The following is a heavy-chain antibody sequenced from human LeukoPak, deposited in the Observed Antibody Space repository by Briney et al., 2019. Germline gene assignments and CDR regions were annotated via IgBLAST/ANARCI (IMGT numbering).Heavy chain of an antibody. V-gene: IGHV4-34*01. CDR2: VNHSGST. J-gene: IGHJ4*02. Sequence: TSETLSLTCAVYGGSFSGYYWSWIRQPPGKGLEWIGEVNHSGSTNYNPSLKSRVTISVDTSKNQFSLKLSSVTAADTAVYYCAETRSGSYFEDWGQGTLVTVSS. CDR1: GGSFSGYY. D-gene: IGHD1-26*01. CDR3: AETRSGSYFED.